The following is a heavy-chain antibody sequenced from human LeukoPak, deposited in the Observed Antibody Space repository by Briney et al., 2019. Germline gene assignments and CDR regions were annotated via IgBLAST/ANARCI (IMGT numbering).Heavy chain of an antibody. D-gene: IGHD2-15*01. CDR3: ARSLKYCSGGSCYSGAFDI. CDR2: IYPGDSDT. CDR1: GYSFTTYW. J-gene: IGHJ3*02. V-gene: IGHV5-51*01. Sequence: PGESLKISCKGSGYSFTTYWIGWVRQMPGKGLEWMGIIYPGDSDTRYSPSFQGQVTISADKSISTAYLQWSSLKASDTAMYYCARSLKYCSGGSCYSGAFDIWGQGTMVTVSS.